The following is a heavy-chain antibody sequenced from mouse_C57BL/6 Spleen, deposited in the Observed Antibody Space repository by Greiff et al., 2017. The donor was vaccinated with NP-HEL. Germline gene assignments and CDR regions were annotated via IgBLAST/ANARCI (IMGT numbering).Heavy chain of an antibody. CDR1: GYTFTSYW. J-gene: IGHJ4*01. D-gene: IGHD2-5*01. CDR2: IYPGSGST. CDR3: ARYYSNYDAMDY. V-gene: IGHV1-55*01. Sequence: QVQLQQPGAELVKPGASVKMSCKASGYTFTSYWITWVKQRPGQGLEWIGDIYPGSGSTNYNEKFKSKATLTVATSSSTAYMQLSSLTSEDSAVYYCARYYSNYDAMDYWGQGTSVTVSS.